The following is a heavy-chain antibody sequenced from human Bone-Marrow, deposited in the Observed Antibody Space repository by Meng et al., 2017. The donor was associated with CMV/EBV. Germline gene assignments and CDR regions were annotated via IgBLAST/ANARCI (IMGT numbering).Heavy chain of an antibody. J-gene: IGHJ4*02. D-gene: IGHD1-26*01. V-gene: IGHV3-21*01. CDR3: ARDERGGTYSVD. CDR2: ICGSSTYI. CDR1: GGSISSSS. Sequence: ETLSLTCTVSGGSISSSSYYWGWIRQPPGKGLEWVSSICGSSTYIYYADSVKGRFSISRDNAKNSLYQQMNSLRVEDTAVYYCARDERGGTYSVDWGQGKLVNVSS.